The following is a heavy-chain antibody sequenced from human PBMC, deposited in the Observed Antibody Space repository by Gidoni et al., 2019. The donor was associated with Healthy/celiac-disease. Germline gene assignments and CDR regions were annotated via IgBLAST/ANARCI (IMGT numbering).Heavy chain of an antibody. CDR2: IKSKIDGGTT. D-gene: IGHD3-16*01. V-gene: IGHV3-15*01. CDR1: GFTFSNAW. CDR3: TTDGLGDYWQH. J-gene: IGHJ1*01. Sequence: EVQLVESGGGLEKPGGSLRLSCAASGFTFSNAWMSWVRQAPGKGLEWVGRIKSKIDGGTTDYAAPVKGRFTISRDDSKNTLYLQMNSLKTEDTAVYYCTTDGLGDYWQHWGQGTLVTVSS.